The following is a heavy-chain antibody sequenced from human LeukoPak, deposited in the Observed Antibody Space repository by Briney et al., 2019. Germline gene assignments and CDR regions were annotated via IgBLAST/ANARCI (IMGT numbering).Heavy chain of an antibody. CDR2: IKQDGNDK. Sequence: QAGGSLRLSCAASGFTFSTYWMSWVRQAPGKGLEWVANIKQDGNDKYYVDSLKGRFTISRDNAKNSLYLQMNSLRAEDTAVYYCARVNYVWGIDNYYYMDVWGKGTTVTVSS. CDR1: GFTFSTYW. D-gene: IGHD3-16*01. J-gene: IGHJ6*03. CDR3: ARVNYVWGIDNYYYMDV. V-gene: IGHV3-7*01.